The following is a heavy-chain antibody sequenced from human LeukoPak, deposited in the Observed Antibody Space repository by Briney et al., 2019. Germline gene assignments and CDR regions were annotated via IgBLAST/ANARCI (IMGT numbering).Heavy chain of an antibody. V-gene: IGHV5-51*01. J-gene: IGHJ3*02. CDR1: GYTFSNYW. Sequence: GESLKISCKASGYTFSNYWIGWVRQMPGKGLEWMGIIYPDDSDTRYSPSFQGQVTISADKSISSAYLQWRSLKASDTAIYYCATPRVPFDIWGQGTMVTVPS. CDR2: IYPDDSDT. CDR3: ATPRVPFDI.